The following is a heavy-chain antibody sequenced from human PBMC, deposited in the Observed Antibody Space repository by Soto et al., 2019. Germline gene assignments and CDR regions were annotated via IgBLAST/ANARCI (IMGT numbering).Heavy chain of an antibody. V-gene: IGHV4-34*01. Sequence: SETLSLTCAVYGGSFSGYYWSWIRQPPGKGLEWIGEINHSGSTNYNPSLKSRVTISVDTSKNQFSLKLSSVTAADTAVYYCARGLLDLIVVPLSKYYYGMDVWGQGTTVTVSS. CDR2: INHSGST. CDR1: GGSFSGYY. CDR3: ARGLLDLIVVPLSKYYYGMDV. D-gene: IGHD3-22*01. J-gene: IGHJ6*02.